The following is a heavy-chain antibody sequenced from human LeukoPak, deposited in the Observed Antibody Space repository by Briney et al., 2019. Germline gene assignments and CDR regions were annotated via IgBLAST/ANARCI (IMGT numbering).Heavy chain of an antibody. CDR3: ARGLRYFDWDYGMDV. V-gene: IGHV4-39*07. CDR1: GGSISSSSYS. Sequence: PSETLSLTCTVSGGSISSSSYSWGWIRQPPGKGLEWIGSVSHSGSINYDPSLKNRVTISVDTSKNQSSLKLSSVTAADTAVYYCARGLRYFDWDYGMDVWGQGTTVSASS. D-gene: IGHD3-9*01. J-gene: IGHJ6*02. CDR2: VSHSGSI.